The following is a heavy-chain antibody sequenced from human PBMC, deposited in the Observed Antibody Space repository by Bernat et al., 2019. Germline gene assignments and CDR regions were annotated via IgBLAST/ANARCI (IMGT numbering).Heavy chain of an antibody. CDR3: AGDPARFCSTTKCYGGRYCPH. D-gene: IGHD2-2*01. Sequence: QVQVVESGGGVVQPGGSLRLSCTGSGFTFSNYALHWVRQAPGKGLAWVAVISFDGKNTFYADSVKDRFTISRDNLQNTMSLQMNSLRAEDTAVYYCAGDPARFCSTTKCYGGRYCPHWGQGTLVTVSS. CDR1: GFTFSNYA. CDR2: ISFDGKNT. V-gene: IGHV3-30*01. J-gene: IGHJ1*01.